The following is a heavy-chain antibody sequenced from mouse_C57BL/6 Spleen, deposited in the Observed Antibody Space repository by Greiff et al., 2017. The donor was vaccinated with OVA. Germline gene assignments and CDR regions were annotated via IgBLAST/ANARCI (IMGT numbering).Heavy chain of an antibody. CDR3: TRGSNFAWFAY. CDR1: GFTFSSYA. D-gene: IGHD2-5*01. Sequence: EVQVVESGEGLVKPGGSLKLSCAASGFTFSSYAMSWVRQTPEKRLEWVAYISSGGDYIYYADTVKGRFTISRDNARNTLYLQMSSLKSEDTAMYYCTRGSNFAWFAYWGQGTLVTVSA. V-gene: IGHV5-9-1*02. J-gene: IGHJ3*01. CDR2: ISSGGDYI.